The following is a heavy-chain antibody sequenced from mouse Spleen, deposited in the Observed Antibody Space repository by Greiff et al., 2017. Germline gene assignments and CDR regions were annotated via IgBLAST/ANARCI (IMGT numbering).Heavy chain of an antibody. CDR2: IFPGSGST. CDR3: ARGSTTVVATDFAY. Sequence: QSGPELVKPGASVKISCKASGYTFTDYYINWVKQRPGQGLEWIGWIFPGSGSTYYNEKFKGKATLTVDKSSSTAYMLLSSLTSEDSAVYFCARGSTTVVATDFAYWGQGTLVTVSA. V-gene: IGHV1-75*01. CDR1: GYTFTDYY. D-gene: IGHD1-1*01. J-gene: IGHJ3*01.